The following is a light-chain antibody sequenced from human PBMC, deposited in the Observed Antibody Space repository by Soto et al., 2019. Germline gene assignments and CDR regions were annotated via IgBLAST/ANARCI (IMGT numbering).Light chain of an antibody. J-gene: IGKJ4*02. V-gene: IGKV1-5*01. Sequence: DIQMTQSASTLSASLGNRVTLSWGASQSISRWLAWYQQKPLKAPTLLVYHASSLESGVPSRFSGSASGTDFTPTISSLEPEDFAIYYCQLRTNWPSLTFGGGTKVDI. CDR2: HAS. CDR1: QSISRW. CDR3: QLRTNWPSLT.